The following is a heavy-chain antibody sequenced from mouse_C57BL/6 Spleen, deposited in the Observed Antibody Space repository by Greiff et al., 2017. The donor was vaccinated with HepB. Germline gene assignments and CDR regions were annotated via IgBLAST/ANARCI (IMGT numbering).Heavy chain of an antibody. CDR2: IHPNSGST. J-gene: IGHJ2*01. CDR1: GYTFTSYW. CDR3: ARSRSGYGGDY. D-gene: IGHD3-2*02. Sequence: QVQLQQPGAELVKPGASVKLSCKASGYTFTSYWMHWVKQRPGQGLEWIGMIHPNSGSTNYNEKFKSKATLTVDKSSSTAYMQLRSLTSEDSAVYYCARSRSGYGGDYWGQGTTLTVSS. V-gene: IGHV1-64*01.